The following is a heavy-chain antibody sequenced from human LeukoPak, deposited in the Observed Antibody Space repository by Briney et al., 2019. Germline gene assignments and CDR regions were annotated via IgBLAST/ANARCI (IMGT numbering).Heavy chain of an antibody. V-gene: IGHV1-2*06. CDR3: ARTDVITFGGVIDL. D-gene: IGHD3-16*01. CDR1: GYTFTVYY. Sequence: GASVKVSCKASGYTFTVYYMHWVRQAPGQGLEWMGRINPNSGGTNYAQKFQGRVTMTRDTSISTAYMELSRLRSDDTAVYYCARTDVITFGGVIDLWGQGTLVTVSS. CDR2: INPNSGGT. J-gene: IGHJ5*02.